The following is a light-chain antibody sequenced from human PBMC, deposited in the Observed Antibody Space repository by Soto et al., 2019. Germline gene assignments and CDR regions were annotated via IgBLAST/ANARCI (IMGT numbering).Light chain of an antibody. CDR3: QTWGTGFQV. V-gene: IGLV4-69*01. CDR1: SGHSSYA. Sequence: QLVLTQSPSASASLGASVRLTCTLSSGHSSYAIAWHQKQPGKSPRYLMDLKNDGSHTKGDGIPDRFSGSSSGAERYLIISSLQSEDEADYYCQTWGTGFQVFGGGTKLTVL. CDR2: LKNDGSH. J-gene: IGLJ2*01.